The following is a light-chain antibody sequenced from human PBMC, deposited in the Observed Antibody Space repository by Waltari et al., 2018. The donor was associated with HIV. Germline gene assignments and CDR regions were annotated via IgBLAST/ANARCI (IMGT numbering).Light chain of an antibody. V-gene: IGKV1-13*02. J-gene: IGKJ4*01. CDR2: DAS. CDR3: QQFNTYPLT. CDR1: QGIRSA. Sequence: AIQLTPSPSSLSASVRDTVTITCRASQGIRSALAWYQQKPGKAPNLLIYDASTLESGVPSRFRGNGSGTDFTLTISSLQPEDFATYYCQQFNTYPLTFGGGTKVEIK.